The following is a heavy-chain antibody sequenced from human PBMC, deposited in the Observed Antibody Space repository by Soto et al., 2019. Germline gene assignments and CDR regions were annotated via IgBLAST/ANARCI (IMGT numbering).Heavy chain of an antibody. CDR3: ARSPQLEDYYYYGMDV. CDR2: ISSSSSYI. CDR1: GFTFSSYS. V-gene: IGHV3-21*01. J-gene: IGHJ6*02. Sequence: GGSLRLSCAASGFTFSSYSMNWVRQAPGKGLEWVSSISSSSSYIYYADSVKGRFTISRDNAKNSLYLQMNSLRAEDTAVYYCARSPQLEDYYYYGMDVWGQWTTVTVSS. D-gene: IGHD1-1*01.